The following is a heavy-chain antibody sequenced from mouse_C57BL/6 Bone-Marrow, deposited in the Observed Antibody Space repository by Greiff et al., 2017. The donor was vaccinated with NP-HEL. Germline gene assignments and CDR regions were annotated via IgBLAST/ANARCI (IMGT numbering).Heavy chain of an antibody. CDR1: GYTFTSYW. V-gene: IGHV1-59*01. J-gene: IGHJ1*03. Sequence: VQLQQSGAELVRPGTSVKLSCKASGYTFTSYWMHWVKQRPGQGLEWIGVIDPSDSYTNYNQKFKGKATLTVDTSSSTAYMQLSSLTSEDSAVYYCARCDDWYFDVWGTGTTVTVSS. CDR3: ARCDDWYFDV. CDR2: IDPSDSYT.